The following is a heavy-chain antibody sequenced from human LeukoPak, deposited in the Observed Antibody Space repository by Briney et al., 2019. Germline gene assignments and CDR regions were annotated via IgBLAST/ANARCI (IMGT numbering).Heavy chain of an antibody. J-gene: IGHJ4*02. CDR3: AKRGVVIRVILVGFHKAAYYFDS. Sequence: PGGSLRLSCAVSGITLSNYGVSWVRQAPGKGLEWVAGISDSGGSTSYADSVKGRFTISRDNPKNTLYLQMNSLRAEDTAVYFCAKRGVVIRVILVGFHKAAYYFDSWGQGALVTVSS. CDR1: GITLSNYG. CDR2: ISDSGGST. D-gene: IGHD3-22*01. V-gene: IGHV3-23*01.